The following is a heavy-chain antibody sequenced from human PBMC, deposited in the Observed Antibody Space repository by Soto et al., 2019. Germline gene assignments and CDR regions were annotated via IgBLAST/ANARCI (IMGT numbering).Heavy chain of an antibody. J-gene: IGHJ4*02. Sequence: QVQLQESGPGLVKPSETLSLTCTVSGGSISSYYWSWIRQPPGKGLEWIGYIYYSGSTNYNPSLKSRVTISVDPSKNQFSLKLSSVTAADTAVYYCARGVIQLWTPGPFFDYWGQGTLVTVSS. V-gene: IGHV4-59*01. D-gene: IGHD5-18*01. CDR1: GGSISSYY. CDR3: ARGVIQLWTPGPFFDY. CDR2: IYYSGST.